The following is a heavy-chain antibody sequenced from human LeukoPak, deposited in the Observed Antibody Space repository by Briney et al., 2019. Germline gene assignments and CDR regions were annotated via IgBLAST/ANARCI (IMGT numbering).Heavy chain of an antibody. Sequence: GGSLRLSCSSSGFIFCSHRMSWVRQAPGKGLEWVANIGQDGSGTFYADSLRGRFTISRDNAKNSPYLQMNSLRAEDTAVYYCATRDQDSSGCMTDWGQGTLVTVSS. CDR2: IGQDGSGT. CDR1: GFIFCSHR. V-gene: IGHV3-7*01. D-gene: IGHD6-19*01. CDR3: ATRDQDSSGCMTD. J-gene: IGHJ4*02.